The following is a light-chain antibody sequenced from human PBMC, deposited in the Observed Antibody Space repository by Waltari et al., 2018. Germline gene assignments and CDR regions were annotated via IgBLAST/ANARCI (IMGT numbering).Light chain of an antibody. V-gene: IGLV3-25*03. CDR2: KDI. J-gene: IGLJ1*01. CDR1: AFPNQF. CDR3: LSSDTSGAHV. Sequence: SYELTQPPSVSVLPGQMASITCSGDAFPNQFAYWYQKKPGQAPVLIIYKDIGRPSGIPERFSGSNSGTTVTLTISGVQAEDEADYYCLSSDTSGAHVFGPGTKVIVL.